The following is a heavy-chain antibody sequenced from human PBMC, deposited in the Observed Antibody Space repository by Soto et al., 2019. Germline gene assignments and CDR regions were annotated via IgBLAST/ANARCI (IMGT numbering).Heavy chain of an antibody. Sequence: QVQLVQSGAEVKKPGSSVKVSCKASGGTFSSYTISWVRQAPGQGLEWMGRIIPILGIANYAQKFQGRVTITADKSTSTAYMELSRLRSEDTAVYYCARSLGYCSGGSCSYFDYWGQGTLVTVSS. V-gene: IGHV1-69*02. D-gene: IGHD2-15*01. CDR2: IIPILGIA. CDR1: GGTFSSYT. CDR3: ARSLGYCSGGSCSYFDY. J-gene: IGHJ4*02.